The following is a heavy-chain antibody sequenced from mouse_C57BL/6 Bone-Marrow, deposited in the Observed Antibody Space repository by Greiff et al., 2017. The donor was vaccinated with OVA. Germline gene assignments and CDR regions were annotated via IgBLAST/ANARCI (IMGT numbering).Heavy chain of an antibody. D-gene: IGHD3-1*01. CDR3: ARYRSPSGYYARDY. Sequence: EVQLQQSGPGLAKPSQTLSLTCSVTGYSITSDYWNWIRKFPGNKLEYMGYISSSGGTYYNPSLKRRISIIQDTSKNQYYLQLNSVTTEETATYYCARYRSPSGYYARDYWGQGTSGTVSS. J-gene: IGHJ4*01. CDR1: GYSITSDY. V-gene: IGHV3-8*01. CDR2: ISSSGGT.